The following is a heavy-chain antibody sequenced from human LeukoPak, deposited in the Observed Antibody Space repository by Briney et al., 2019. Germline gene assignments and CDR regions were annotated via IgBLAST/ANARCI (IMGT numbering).Heavy chain of an antibody. J-gene: IGHJ4*02. D-gene: IGHD6-13*01. Sequence: ASVKVSYKASGYTFTNFYIHWVRQAPGQGLEWMGIINPSGGSTSYTQKFQGRVTMTRDTSTSTVYMELSSLRSEDTAVYYCARERQQPYYFDYWGQGTLVTVSS. CDR3: ARERQQPYYFDY. CDR2: INPSGGST. CDR1: GYTFTNFY. V-gene: IGHV1-46*03.